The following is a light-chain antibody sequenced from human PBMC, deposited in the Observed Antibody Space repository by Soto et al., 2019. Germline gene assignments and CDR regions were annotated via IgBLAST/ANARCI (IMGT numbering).Light chain of an antibody. Sequence: DIQMTQSPSTLSASVGDRVTITCRASHSISSRLAWYQLKPGKAPKLLIYDASSLESGVPSRFSGSGSGTEFTLTIGSLQPDDFATYYCQQYNSYSYAFGQGTKLEIK. CDR2: DAS. CDR1: HSISSR. V-gene: IGKV1-5*01. J-gene: IGKJ2*01. CDR3: QQYNSYSYA.